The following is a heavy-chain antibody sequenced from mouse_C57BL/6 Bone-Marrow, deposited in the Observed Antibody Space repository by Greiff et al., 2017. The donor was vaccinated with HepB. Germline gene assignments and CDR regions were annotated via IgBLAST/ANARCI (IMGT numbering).Heavy chain of an antibody. CDR3: ASSTGTSFAY. CDR2: IYPGSGNN. D-gene: IGHD4-1*02. Sequence: VKLVESGAELVRPGASVKLSCKASGYTFTDYYINWVKQRPGQGLEWIARIYPGSGNNYYNEKFKGKATLTAEKSSSTASMQLSSLTSADSAVYFCASSTGTSFAYWGQGTLVTVSA. CDR1: GYTFTDYY. J-gene: IGHJ3*01. V-gene: IGHV1-76*01.